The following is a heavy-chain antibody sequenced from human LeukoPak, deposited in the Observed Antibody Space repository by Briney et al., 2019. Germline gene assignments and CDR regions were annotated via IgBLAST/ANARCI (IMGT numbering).Heavy chain of an antibody. CDR3: ARSHVQGDGLDY. D-gene: IGHD3-10*02. CDR1: GYSYSLYW. Sequence: GESLKISCQGSGYSYSLYWISWVRQMPGKGLEWMGIIYSGDPRTRYSPSFQGQVTISADKSINTAYLQWGSLRASDTAIYYCARSHVQGDGLDYWGQGTPVTVSS. J-gene: IGHJ4*02. V-gene: IGHV5-51*01. CDR2: IYSGDPRT.